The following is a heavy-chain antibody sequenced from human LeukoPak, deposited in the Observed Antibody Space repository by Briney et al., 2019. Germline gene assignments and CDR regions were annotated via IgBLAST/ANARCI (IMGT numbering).Heavy chain of an antibody. CDR3: VKSPGSGWPV. CDR2: IYSDGSRT. V-gene: IGHV3-64D*06. J-gene: IGHJ4*02. Sequence: GGSLRLSCKASGFTFSSFAMHWVRQAPGKGLEYLSAIYSDGSRTYYADSVKGSFTISRDNSKNTLYFEMSSLRVEDTAVYYCVKSPGSGWPVWGQGTLLTVSS. CDR1: GFTFSSFA. D-gene: IGHD6-19*01.